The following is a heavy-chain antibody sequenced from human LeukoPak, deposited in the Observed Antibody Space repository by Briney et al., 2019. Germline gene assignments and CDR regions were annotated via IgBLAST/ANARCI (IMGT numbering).Heavy chain of an antibody. D-gene: IGHD5-18*01. CDR1: GFTFSDYA. Sequence: PGGSLRLSCAASGFTFSDYAMSWVRQAPGKGLEWVSSIGGSGGSAYYTDSVKGRFTISRDNSKDTLFLQVNRLRAEDTAVYYFAKSHRLGYNNVYLDYWGQGTLVTASP. J-gene: IGHJ4*02. CDR2: IGGSGGSA. CDR3: AKSHRLGYNNVYLDY. V-gene: IGHV3-23*01.